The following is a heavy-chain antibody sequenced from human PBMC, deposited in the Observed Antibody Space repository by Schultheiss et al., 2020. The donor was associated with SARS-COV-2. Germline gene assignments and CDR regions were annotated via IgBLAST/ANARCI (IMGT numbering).Heavy chain of an antibody. CDR1: GFTFSSYN. CDR2: ISSSSSYI. Sequence: GGSLRISCAASGFTFSSYNMNWVRQAPGKGLEWVSSISSSSSYIYYADSVKGRFTISRDNAKNSLYLQMNSLRAEDTAVYYCARVVAGTAYYYGMDVWGQGTTVTVSS. V-gene: IGHV3-21*01. CDR3: ARVVAGTAYYYGMDV. J-gene: IGHJ6*02. D-gene: IGHD6-19*01.